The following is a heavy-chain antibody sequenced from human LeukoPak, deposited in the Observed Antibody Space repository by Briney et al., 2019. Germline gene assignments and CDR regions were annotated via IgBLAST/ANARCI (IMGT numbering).Heavy chain of an antibody. J-gene: IGHJ3*02. CDR2: IYYSGST. CDR1: GGSISSHY. Sequence: SETLSLTCTVSGGSISSHYWSWIRQPPGKGLEWIGYIYYSGSTNYNPSLKSRVTISVDTSKNQFSLKLSSVTAADTAVYYYARPNSSSGAFDIWGQGTMVTVSS. CDR3: ARPNSSSGAFDI. D-gene: IGHD6-6*01. V-gene: IGHV4-59*11.